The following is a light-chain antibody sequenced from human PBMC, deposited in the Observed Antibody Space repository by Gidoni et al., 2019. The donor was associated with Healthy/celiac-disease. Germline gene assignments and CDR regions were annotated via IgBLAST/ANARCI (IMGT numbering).Light chain of an antibody. J-gene: IGKJ1*01. CDR2: GAS. CDR1: QSVSSN. CDR3: QQYNNWPPWT. Sequence: EIAMTQSLATVSVSPGERATLSCRAGQSVSSNLAWYQQKPGQTPRLHIYGASTRATGIPARFSGRGSWTEFTLTISSLQSEDCAVYYCQQYNNWPPWTFGQGTKLEIK. V-gene: IGKV3-15*01.